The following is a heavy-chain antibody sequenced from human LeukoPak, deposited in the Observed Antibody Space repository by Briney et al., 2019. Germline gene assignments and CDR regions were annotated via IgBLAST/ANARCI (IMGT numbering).Heavy chain of an antibody. D-gene: IGHD3-10*01. CDR3: ARGYYSFDY. CDR1: GGSINSYY. Sequence: SETLSLTCNVSGGSINSYYWNWIRLPPGKSLEWIGYIYYTGSTGYNPSLKSRVTISVDTSKNQFSLKLSSVTAADTAVYYCARGYYSFDYWGQGTPVTVSS. V-gene: IGHV4-59*01. CDR2: IYYTGST. J-gene: IGHJ4*02.